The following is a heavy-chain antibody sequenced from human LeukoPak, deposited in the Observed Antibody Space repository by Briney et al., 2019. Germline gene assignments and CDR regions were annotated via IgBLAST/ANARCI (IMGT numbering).Heavy chain of an antibody. J-gene: IGHJ5*02. D-gene: IGHD3-9*01. CDR2: IIPIFGTA. CDR3: ARVLRYFDWSDATYWFDP. Sequence: SVKVSCKASGDTSSSYAISWVQQAPGQGLEWMGGIIPIFGTANYAQKFQGRVTITADESTSTAYMELSSLRSEDTAVYYCARVLRYFDWSDATYWFDPWGQGTLVTVSS. V-gene: IGHV1-69*01. CDR1: GDTSSSYA.